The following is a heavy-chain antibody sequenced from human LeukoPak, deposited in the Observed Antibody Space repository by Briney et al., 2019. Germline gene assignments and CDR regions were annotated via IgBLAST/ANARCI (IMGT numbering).Heavy chain of an antibody. Sequence: GGSLRLSCAASGFAFSTYSMNWVRQAPGKGLEWVSSISSSSTYIYYADSVKGRVTISRDNAKNSLYLQMNSLRAEDTAVYYCARVLSGCETARCELDYWGQGTLVTVSS. J-gene: IGHJ4*02. CDR1: GFAFSTYS. V-gene: IGHV3-21*01. D-gene: IGHD1-26*01. CDR2: ISSSSTYI. CDR3: ARVLSGCETARCELDY.